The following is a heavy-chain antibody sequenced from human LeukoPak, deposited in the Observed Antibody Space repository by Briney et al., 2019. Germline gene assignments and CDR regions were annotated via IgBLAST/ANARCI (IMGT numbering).Heavy chain of an antibody. Sequence: SQTLSLTCDISGDSVSSNSAAWNWIRQSPSRGLEWLGRTYYRSKWYNDYAVSVKSRIIINSDTSKNQFSLQVNSVTTEDTAVYYCARATRYSSGWTFDCWGQGTMVTVSS. D-gene: IGHD6-19*01. CDR2: TYYRSKWYN. J-gene: IGHJ4*02. V-gene: IGHV6-1*01. CDR1: GDSVSSNSAA. CDR3: ARATRYSSGWTFDC.